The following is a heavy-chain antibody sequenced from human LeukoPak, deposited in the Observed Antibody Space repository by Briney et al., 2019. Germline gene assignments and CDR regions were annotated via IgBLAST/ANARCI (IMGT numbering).Heavy chain of an antibody. J-gene: IGHJ4*02. CDR1: GYTFTGYD. D-gene: IGHD3-3*01. Sequence: GASVKVSCKASGYTFTGYDLHWVRQAPGQGLEWMGWINPNSGGTNYAQKFQGRVTMTRDTSISTAYMELSRLRSDDTAVYYCARGSDDFWSGYSPSYWGQGTLVAASS. CDR3: ARGSDDFWSGYSPSY. CDR2: INPNSGGT. V-gene: IGHV1-2*02.